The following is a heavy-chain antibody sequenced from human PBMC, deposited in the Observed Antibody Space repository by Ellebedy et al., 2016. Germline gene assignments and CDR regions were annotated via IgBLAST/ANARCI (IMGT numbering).Heavy chain of an antibody. CDR1: GFTFNDYA. CDR3: ARPNPSYDSSEYYFDY. V-gene: IGHV1-69*01. D-gene: IGHD3-22*01. J-gene: IGHJ4*02. CDR2: IIPIFGSI. Sequence: GGSLRLSXVGSGFTFNDYAMHWVRQAPGQGLEWMGGIIPIFGSINYAQEFQGRVTITADESTSTAYMELSSLRSEDTAVYYCARPNPSYDSSEYYFDYWGQGTLVTVSS.